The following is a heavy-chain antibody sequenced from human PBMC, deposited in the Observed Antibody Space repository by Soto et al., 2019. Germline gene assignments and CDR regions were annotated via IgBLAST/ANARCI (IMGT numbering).Heavy chain of an antibody. D-gene: IGHD2-2*01. CDR3: ARGGCSTKVDY. Sequence: QVQLQESGPGLVKPSQTLSLTCTVSGGSITSSGYYWSWIRQHPGEGLEWIGFTSNSGSTSYNPSLKSRVTISVDTSSNHFSLNLKSVTAADTAVYDCARGGCSTKVDYWGQGTLVTFSP. J-gene: IGHJ4*02. CDR2: TSNSGST. CDR1: GGSITSSGYY. V-gene: IGHV4-31*03.